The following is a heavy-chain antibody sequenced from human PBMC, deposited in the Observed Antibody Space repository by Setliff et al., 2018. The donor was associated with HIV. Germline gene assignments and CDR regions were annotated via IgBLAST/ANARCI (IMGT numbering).Heavy chain of an antibody. D-gene: IGHD2-21*01. CDR1: GDSISSGSYF. CDR2: ISTTGST. Sequence: SETLSLTCTVSGDSISSGSYFWIWIRQPAGKGLEWIGHISTTGSTNYNPSLKSRVIVSVDTSRNQFSLKLSSVTAADTAVYYCARGGRDGIAWGQGNLVTVCS. CDR3: ARGGRDGIA. J-gene: IGHJ5*02. V-gene: IGHV4-61*09.